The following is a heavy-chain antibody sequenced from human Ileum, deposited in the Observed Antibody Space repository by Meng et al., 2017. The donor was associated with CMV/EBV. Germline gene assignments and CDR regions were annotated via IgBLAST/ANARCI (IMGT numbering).Heavy chain of an antibody. J-gene: IGHJ5*02. V-gene: IGHV3-33*06. D-gene: IGHD2-2*02. Sequence: GGSLRLSCAASGFTFSSYGMHWVRQAPGKGLEWVAVIWYDGSNKYYADSVKGRFTISRDNSKNTLYLQMNSLRAEDTAVYYCAKDVTSRVVPAAITPNWFDPWGQGTLVTVSS. CDR1: GFTFSSYG. CDR2: IWYDGSNK. CDR3: AKDVTSRVVPAAITPNWFDP.